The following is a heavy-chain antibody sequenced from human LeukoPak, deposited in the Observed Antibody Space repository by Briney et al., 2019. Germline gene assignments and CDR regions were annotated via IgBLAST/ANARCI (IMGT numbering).Heavy chain of an antibody. CDR1: GFTFSASP. CDR2: IRSKVNNYAT. V-gene: IGHV3-73*01. J-gene: IGHJ6*03. D-gene: IGHD1-26*01. CDR3: TTPSGSFGDYYYYYMDV. Sequence: PGGSLRLSCAASGFTFSASPIHWVRQASGKGLEWVGRIRSKVNNYATAYAASVKGRFTISRDDSKNTAYLQMNSLKTEDTAVYYCTTPSGSFGDYYYYYMDVWGKGTTVTVSS.